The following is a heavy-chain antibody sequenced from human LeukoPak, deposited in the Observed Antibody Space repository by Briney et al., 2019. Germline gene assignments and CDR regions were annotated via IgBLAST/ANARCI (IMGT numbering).Heavy chain of an antibody. Sequence: PGGSLRLSCGGSGFTFSSYAVSWVRQAPGKGLEWVSAISGSGTDTFYANSVKGRFTISRDNPKNTLYLQMNSLRAEDTAVYYCAKGGGSSCYSPSDYWGQGTLATVSS. J-gene: IGHJ4*02. CDR3: AKGGGSSCYSPSDY. CDR2: ISGSGTDT. V-gene: IGHV3-23*01. CDR1: GFTFSSYA. D-gene: IGHD2-15*01.